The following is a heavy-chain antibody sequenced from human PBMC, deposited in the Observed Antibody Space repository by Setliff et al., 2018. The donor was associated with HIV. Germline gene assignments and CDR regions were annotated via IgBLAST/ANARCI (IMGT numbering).Heavy chain of an antibody. J-gene: IGHJ1*01. CDR3: ARDSPADGGNPGRFQR. Sequence: SENLSLTCTVSGDSITRGSYYWSWIRQPAGKGLDWIGHIFTSGSAFSSGTANYSPSLKSRVTISVDISKNQFSLKLTSVTAADTAMYFCARDSPADGGNPGRFQRWGQGTLVTVSS. D-gene: IGHD2-15*01. CDR2: IFTSGSA. CDR1: GDSITRGSYY. V-gene: IGHV4-61*09.